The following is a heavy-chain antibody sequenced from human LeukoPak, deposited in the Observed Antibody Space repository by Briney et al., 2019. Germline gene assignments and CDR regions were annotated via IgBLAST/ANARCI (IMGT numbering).Heavy chain of an antibody. V-gene: IGHV4-39*01. CDR3: TEFYFDRSGYAGY. CDR2: INHSGST. Sequence: PSQTLSLTCSVSGGSVNSDSFYWTWIRQPPGKGLEWIGEINHSGSTNYNPSLKSRVTISVDMSENQVSLKLRSVTAADTAVYYCTEFYFDRSGYAGYWGQGTLVTVSS. D-gene: IGHD3-22*01. J-gene: IGHJ4*02. CDR1: GGSVNSDSFY.